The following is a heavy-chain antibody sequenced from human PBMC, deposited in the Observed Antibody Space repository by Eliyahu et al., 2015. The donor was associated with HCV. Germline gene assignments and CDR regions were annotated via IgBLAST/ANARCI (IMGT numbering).Heavy chain of an antibody. J-gene: IGHJ6*02. V-gene: IGHV3-21*01. CDR2: MSSSSSYI. CDR3: ARDLGSGRYPYYYYYGMDV. Sequence: EVQLVESGGGLVKPGGSLRLSCAASGFXFSSYXMNWVRQAPGKGLEWVSSMSSSSSYIYYADSVKGRFTISRDNAKNSLYLQMNSLRAEDTAVYYCARDLGSGRYPYYYYYGMDVWGQGXTVTVSS. D-gene: IGHD3-10*01. CDR1: GFXFSSYX.